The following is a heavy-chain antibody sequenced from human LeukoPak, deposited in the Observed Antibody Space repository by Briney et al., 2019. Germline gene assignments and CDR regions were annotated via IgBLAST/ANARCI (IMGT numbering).Heavy chain of an antibody. CDR1: GYTLTELS. D-gene: IGHD2-21*02. J-gene: IGHJ6*02. CDR3: ARRAESHIVVVTGLDV. CDR2: IIPIFGTA. V-gene: IGHV1-69*13. Sequence: ASVKVSCKVSGYTLTELSMHWVRRAPGKGLEWMGGIIPIFGTANYAQKFQGRVTIIADESTSTAYMELSSLRSEDTAVYYCARRAESHIVVVTGLDVWGQGTTVTVSS.